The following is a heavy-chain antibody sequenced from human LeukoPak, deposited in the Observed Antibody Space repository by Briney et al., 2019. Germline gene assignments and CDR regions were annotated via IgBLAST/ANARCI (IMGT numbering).Heavy chain of an antibody. CDR2: INQNGGET. CDR1: GFTFSGFW. D-gene: IGHD6-13*01. V-gene: IGHV3-7*01. CDR3: ARDGTAPGLYFDL. J-gene: IGHJ4*01. Sequence: AGGSLRLSCAVSGFTFSGFWMNWVRRSPGKGLEWVASINQNGGETSYVDSVKGRFTISRDNPKNSLYLQMSSLRAEDTAVYYCARDGTAPGLYFDLWGQGTLVTVSS.